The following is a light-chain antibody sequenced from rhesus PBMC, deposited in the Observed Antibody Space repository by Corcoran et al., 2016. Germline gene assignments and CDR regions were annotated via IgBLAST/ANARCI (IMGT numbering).Light chain of an antibody. V-gene: IGKV2-82*03. CDR3: MQALRSPWT. CDR2: LVS. CDR1: QSLVYSDGKTY. J-gene: IGKJ1*01. Sequence: DIVMIQTPLSLPVTLGEPASISCRSSQSLVYSDGKTYLYWSLQKPGQPPQLLRYLVSKRASGVPDKSSGNGSGTDFTLKISRVEAEDVGVYYCMQALRSPWTFGQGTKVEIK.